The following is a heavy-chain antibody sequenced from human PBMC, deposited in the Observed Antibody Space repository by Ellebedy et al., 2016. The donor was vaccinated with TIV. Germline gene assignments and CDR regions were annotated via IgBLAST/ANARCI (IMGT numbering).Heavy chain of an antibody. CDR3: ARKWELLLSAFDY. J-gene: IGHJ4*02. CDR1: GGSFSGYY. CDR2: IYYSGST. D-gene: IGHD1-26*01. V-gene: IGHV4-59*12. Sequence: SETLSLTCAVYGGSFSGYYWSWIRQPPGKGLEWIGYIYYSGSTNYNPSLKSRVTISVDTSKNQFSLKLSSVTAADTAVYFCARKWELLLSAFDYWGQGTLVTVSS.